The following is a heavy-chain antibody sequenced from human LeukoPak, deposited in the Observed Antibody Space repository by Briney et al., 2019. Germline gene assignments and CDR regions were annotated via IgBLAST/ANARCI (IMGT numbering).Heavy chain of an antibody. D-gene: IGHD6-13*01. Sequence: ASVKVSCKASGYTFTSYYMHWVRQAPGQGLEWMGWINPNSGGTNYAQKFQGRVTMTRDTSISTAYMDLSRLTSDDTAVYYCARDVFAGYSTHHRFDPWGQGTLVTVS. CDR1: GYTFTSYY. CDR2: INPNSGGT. V-gene: IGHV1-2*02. J-gene: IGHJ5*02. CDR3: ARDVFAGYSTHHRFDP.